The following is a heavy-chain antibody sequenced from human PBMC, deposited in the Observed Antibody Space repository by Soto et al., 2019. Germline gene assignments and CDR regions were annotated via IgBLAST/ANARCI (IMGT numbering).Heavy chain of an antibody. J-gene: IGHJ4*02. D-gene: IGHD6-6*01. CDR1: GGSLSSGNYY. Sequence: TLSLTCTVSGGSLSSGNYYWSWIRQHPGKGLEWIGYIYYSGNTYYNPSLKSRVTISVDTSKNQFSLKLNSVTAADTAVYFCASYGQLVQSFDYCGQGTLVTVYS. CDR3: ASYGQLVQSFDY. V-gene: IGHV4-31*03. CDR2: IYYSGNT.